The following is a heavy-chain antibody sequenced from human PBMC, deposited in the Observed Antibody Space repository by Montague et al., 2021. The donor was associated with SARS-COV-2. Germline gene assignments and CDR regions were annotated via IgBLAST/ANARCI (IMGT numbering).Heavy chain of an antibody. CDR2: IYYSGST. V-gene: IGHV4-59*01. CDR3: ARGRDGYYHRSALFDY. CDR1: GGSISSYY. D-gene: IGHD3-22*01. Sequence: LRLSCTVSGGSISSYYWSWIRQPPGKGLEWIGYIYYSGSTNYNPSLKSRVTISVDTSKNQFSLKLTSVTAADTAVYYCARGRDGYYHRSALFDYWGQGTLVTVSS. J-gene: IGHJ4*02.